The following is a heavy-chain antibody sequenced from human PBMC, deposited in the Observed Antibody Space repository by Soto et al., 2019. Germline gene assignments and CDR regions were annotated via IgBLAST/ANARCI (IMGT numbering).Heavy chain of an antibody. CDR1: GYSFPSFW. J-gene: IGHJ4*02. CDR2: IYPGDSET. V-gene: IGHV5-51*01. Sequence: LKISCKVSGYSFPSFWIGWVRQMPGKGLEWLGSIYPGDSETRYSPSFQGEVTISADKSITTAYLHWSSLRASDTATYYCVKQHPLDSRAWHNWGQGTLVTVSS. CDR3: VKQHPLDSRAWHN. D-gene: IGHD6-19*01.